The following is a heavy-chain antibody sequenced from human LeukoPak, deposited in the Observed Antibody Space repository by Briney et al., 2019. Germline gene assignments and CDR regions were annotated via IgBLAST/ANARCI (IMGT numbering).Heavy chain of an antibody. CDR3: VNQISGWVY. V-gene: IGHV3-64D*06. Sequence: GGSLRLSCSASGFTFSTRPMHWVRQAPGKGLEYVSGSSANGGSTYYADYVKGRFIISRDNSKNTVYLQMSSLRPEDTAMYYCVNQISGWVYWGQGTLVTVSS. D-gene: IGHD6-19*01. J-gene: IGHJ4*02. CDR1: GFTFSTRP. CDR2: SSANGGST.